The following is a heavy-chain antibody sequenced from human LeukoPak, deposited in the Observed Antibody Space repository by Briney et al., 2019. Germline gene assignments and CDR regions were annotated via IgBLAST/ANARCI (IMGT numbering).Heavy chain of an antibody. V-gene: IGHV3-21*04. J-gene: IGHJ4*02. CDR1: GFTFNLYT. D-gene: IGHD6-19*01. CDR2: ISGSSSSI. Sequence: GGSLRLSCEASGFTFNLYTMNWVRQAPGKGLEWLSSISGSSSSISYADSVKGRFTVSRDNAKSTLYLQMNSLRAEDTALYYCAKDRIAVAGGSFDYWGQGTLVTVSS. CDR3: AKDRIAVAGGSFDY.